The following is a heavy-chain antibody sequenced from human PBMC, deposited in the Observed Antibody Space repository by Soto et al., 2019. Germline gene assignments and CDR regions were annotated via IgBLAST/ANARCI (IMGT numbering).Heavy chain of an antibody. V-gene: IGHV3-30-3*01. D-gene: IGHD1-26*01. Sequence: PGGSLRLSCAASGFTFSSYAMYWVRQAPGKGLEWVAVISYDGSSKYYADSVKGRFTISRDNSKNTLYLQMNSLRAEDTAVYYCARRGSGSYYDYWGQGTLVTVSS. CDR1: GFTFSSYA. J-gene: IGHJ4*02. CDR3: ARRGSGSYYDY. CDR2: ISYDGSSK.